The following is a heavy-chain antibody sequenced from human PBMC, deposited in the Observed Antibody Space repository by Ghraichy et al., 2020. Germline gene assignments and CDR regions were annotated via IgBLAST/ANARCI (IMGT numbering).Heavy chain of an antibody. CDR2: IYYSGST. CDR1: GGSISSGDYY. D-gene: IGHD2-15*01. CDR3: ARADIVAVGGGWFDP. Sequence: SETLSLTCTVSGGSISSGDYYWSWIRQPPGKGLEWIGYIYYSGSTYYNPSLKSRVTISVDTSKNQFSLKLSSVTAADTAVYYCARADIVAVGGGWFDPWGQGTLVTVSS. V-gene: IGHV4-30-4*01. J-gene: IGHJ5*02.